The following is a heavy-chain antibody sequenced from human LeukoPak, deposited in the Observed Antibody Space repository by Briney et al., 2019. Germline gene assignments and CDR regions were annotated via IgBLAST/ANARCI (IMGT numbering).Heavy chain of an antibody. Sequence: ASVKVSCKTSGYTFTGNFIHWVRQAPGQGLEWMGWINPNSGGTNYAQKFQGRVTMTRDTSISTAYMELSRLRSDDTAVYYCARGLMTTVTTLGYWGQGTLVTVSS. D-gene: IGHD4-17*01. CDR3: ARGLMTTVTTLGY. CDR2: INPNSGGT. CDR1: GYTFTGNF. V-gene: IGHV1-2*02. J-gene: IGHJ4*02.